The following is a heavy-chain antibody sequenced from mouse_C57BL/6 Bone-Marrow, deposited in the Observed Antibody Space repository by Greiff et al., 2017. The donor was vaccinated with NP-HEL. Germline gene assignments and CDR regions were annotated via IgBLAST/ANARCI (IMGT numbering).Heavy chain of an antibody. V-gene: IGHV1-64*01. Sequence: QVQLQQPGAELVKPGASVKLSCKASGYTFTSYWMHWVKQRPGQGLEWIGMIHPNSGSTNYNEKFKSKATLTVDKSSSTAYLQLSSLTSEDSAVYYCARGWPTGGFAYWGQGTLVTVSA. D-gene: IGHD6-5*01. J-gene: IGHJ3*01. CDR3: ARGWPTGGFAY. CDR1: GYTFTSYW. CDR2: IHPNSGST.